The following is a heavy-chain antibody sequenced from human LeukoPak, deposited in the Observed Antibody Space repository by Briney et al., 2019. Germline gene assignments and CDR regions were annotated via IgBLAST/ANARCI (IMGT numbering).Heavy chain of an antibody. V-gene: IGHV3-30-3*01. CDR3: ARSRSGYQLLPYYYYGMDV. D-gene: IGHD2-2*01. CDR1: GFTFGSYA. Sequence: PGGSLRLSCAASGFTFGSYAMHWVRQAPGKGLEWVAVISYDGSNKYYADSVKGRFTISRDNSKNTLYLQMNSLRAEDTAVYYCARSRSGYQLLPYYYYGMDVWGQGTTVTVSS. J-gene: IGHJ6*02. CDR2: ISYDGSNK.